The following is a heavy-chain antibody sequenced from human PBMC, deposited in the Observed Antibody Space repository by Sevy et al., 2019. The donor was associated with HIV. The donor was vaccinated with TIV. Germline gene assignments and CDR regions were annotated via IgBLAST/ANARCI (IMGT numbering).Heavy chain of an antibody. J-gene: IGHJ6*02. CDR2: VFYFGST. D-gene: IGHD3-9*01. CDR1: GASVSAANDY. V-gene: IGHV4-61*01. CDR3: ARDQYYDIGTGLNAMDV. Sequence: SETLSLICSVSGASVSAANDYWSWIRQPPGKGLEWIGNVFYFGSTNYNPSLKSRVTISLDTSKKQFSLKLNSVTAADTAVYYCARDQYYDIGTGLNAMDVWGQGTTVTVSS.